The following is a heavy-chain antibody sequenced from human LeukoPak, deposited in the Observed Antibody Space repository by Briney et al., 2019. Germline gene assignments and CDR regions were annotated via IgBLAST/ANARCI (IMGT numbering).Heavy chain of an antibody. CDR3: AKDHTIDDFWGPPTMINWFDP. V-gene: IGHV3-23*01. CDR1: GFTFSSYA. Sequence: GGSLRLSCAASGFTFSSYAMSWVRQAPGKGLEWVSAISGSGGSTYYADSVKGRFTISRDNSKNTLYLQMNSLRAEDTAVYYCAKDHTIDDFWGPPTMINWFDPWGQGTLVTVSS. D-gene: IGHD3-3*01. CDR2: ISGSGGST. J-gene: IGHJ5*02.